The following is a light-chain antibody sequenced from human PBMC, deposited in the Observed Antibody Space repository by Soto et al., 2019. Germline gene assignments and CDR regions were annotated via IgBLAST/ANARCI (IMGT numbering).Light chain of an antibody. CDR3: QQYNVWPIA. Sequence: EIVMTQSAATLSVSPGERATLSCRPSQSVGSNLAWYQQKPGQAPRLLIYGASTRATGIPARFSGSWSGTEVTLTISSLQSEDFAVYYCQQYNVWPIAFGGGTKVEIE. V-gene: IGKV3-15*01. J-gene: IGKJ4*01. CDR1: QSVGSN. CDR2: GAS.